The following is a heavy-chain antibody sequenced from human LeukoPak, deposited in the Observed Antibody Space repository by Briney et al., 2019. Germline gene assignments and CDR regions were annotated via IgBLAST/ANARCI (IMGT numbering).Heavy chain of an antibody. V-gene: IGHV3-53*01. J-gene: IGHJ4*02. D-gene: IGHD5/OR15-5a*01. Sequence: GGSLRLSCAASGFTVSRNHMSWVRQAPGKGLEWVSVIYSSGSTYYADSVKGRFTISRDNSKNTLYLQMNSLRAEDTAVYYCASSVWAAHYFDYWGQGTLVTVSS. CDR1: GFTVSRNH. CDR3: ASSVWAAHYFDY. CDR2: IYSSGST.